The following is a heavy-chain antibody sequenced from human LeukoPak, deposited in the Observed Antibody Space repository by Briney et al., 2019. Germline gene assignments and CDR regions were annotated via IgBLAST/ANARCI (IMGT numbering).Heavy chain of an antibody. CDR2: IIPILGIA. CDR3: ARALLWFGEFHYYYYMDV. V-gene: IGHV1-69*02. J-gene: IGHJ6*03. CDR1: GGTFSSYT. D-gene: IGHD3-10*01. Sequence: SVKVSCKASGGTFSSYTISWVRQAPGQGLEWMGRIIPILGIANYAQKFQGRVTITADKSTSTAYMELSSLRSEDTAVYYCARALLWFGEFHYYYYMDVWGKGTTVTVSS.